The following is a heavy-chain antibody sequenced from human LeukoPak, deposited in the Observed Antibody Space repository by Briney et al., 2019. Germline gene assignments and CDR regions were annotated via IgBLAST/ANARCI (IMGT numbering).Heavy chain of an antibody. J-gene: IGHJ4*02. V-gene: IGHV3-30*18. Sequence: GGSLRLSCAASGFTFSSYGMHWVRQAPGQGLEWVAVISYDGSNKYYADSVKGRFTISRDNSKNTLYLQMNSLRAEDTAVYYCAKDRGHEGLLWFGDPTYYFDYWGQGTLVTVSS. CDR2: ISYDGSNK. CDR1: GFTFSSYG. D-gene: IGHD3-10*01. CDR3: AKDRGHEGLLWFGDPTYYFDY.